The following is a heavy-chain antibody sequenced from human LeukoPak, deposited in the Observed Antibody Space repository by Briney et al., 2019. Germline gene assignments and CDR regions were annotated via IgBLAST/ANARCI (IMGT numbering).Heavy chain of an antibody. V-gene: IGHV4-59*01. J-gene: IGHJ5*02. CDR3: ARGRYSYGLNWFDP. Sequence: SETLSLXCTVSGGSISSYYWSWIRQPPGKALEWIGYIYYSGSTNYNPSLKSRVTISVDTSKNQFSLKLSSVTAADTAVYYCARGRYSYGLNWFDPWGQGTLVTVSS. D-gene: IGHD5-18*01. CDR2: IYYSGST. CDR1: GGSISSYY.